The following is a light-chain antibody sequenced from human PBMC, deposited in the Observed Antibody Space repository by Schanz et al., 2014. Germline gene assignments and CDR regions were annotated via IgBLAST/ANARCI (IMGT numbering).Light chain of an antibody. CDR3: QQFGKLPWT. Sequence: EVVLTQSPATLSLSPGESATLSCRASQSVSSFLAWYQQKPGQAPRLLIYAASIRAIGIPDRFSGSGSGTDFTLTISRLEPEDFAVFYCQQFGKLPWTFGQGTKVEIK. CDR2: AAS. J-gene: IGKJ1*01. CDR1: QSVSSF. V-gene: IGKV3-20*01.